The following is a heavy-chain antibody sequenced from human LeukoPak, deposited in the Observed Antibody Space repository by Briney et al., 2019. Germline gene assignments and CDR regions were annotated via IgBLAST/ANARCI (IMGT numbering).Heavy chain of an antibody. Sequence: TGGSLRLSCAASGFTVSSNYMSWVRQAPGKGLEWVSVIYSGGSTYYADSVKDRFTISRDNSKNTLYLQMNSLRAEDTAVYYCASLYLEQQLAPDAFDIWGQGTMVTVSS. CDR1: GFTVSSNY. CDR2: IYSGGST. V-gene: IGHV3-66*01. J-gene: IGHJ3*02. D-gene: IGHD6-13*01. CDR3: ASLYLEQQLAPDAFDI.